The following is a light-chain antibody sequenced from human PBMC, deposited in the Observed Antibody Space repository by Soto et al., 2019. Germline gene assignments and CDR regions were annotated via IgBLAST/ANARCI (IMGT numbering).Light chain of an antibody. Sequence: AIRMTQSPSSFSASTGDRVTSTCRASQGISSYLAWYQQKQGKAPKLLIYAASTLQSGVPSRFSGSGSGTDFTLTISFLQSEDFATYYCQQYYSYPRTFGQGTKVEIQ. CDR1: QGISSY. V-gene: IGKV1-8*01. J-gene: IGKJ1*01. CDR2: AAS. CDR3: QQYYSYPRT.